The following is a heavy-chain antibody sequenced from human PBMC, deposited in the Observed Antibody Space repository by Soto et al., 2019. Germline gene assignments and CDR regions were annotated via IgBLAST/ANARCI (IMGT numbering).Heavy chain of an antibody. V-gene: IGHV4-4*07. J-gene: IGHJ4*02. Sequence: PSETLSLTCSVSGGSLRGYYWSWIRQPAGKGLEWVGRIYGSGNTNYNPSLTSRVSMSVDTSKNQFSLKLTSVTAADTAMYYCARVLRDYSKVMESWGQGILVTVSS. CDR2: IYGSGNT. CDR1: GGSLRGYY. CDR3: ARVLRDYSKVMES. D-gene: IGHD4-4*01.